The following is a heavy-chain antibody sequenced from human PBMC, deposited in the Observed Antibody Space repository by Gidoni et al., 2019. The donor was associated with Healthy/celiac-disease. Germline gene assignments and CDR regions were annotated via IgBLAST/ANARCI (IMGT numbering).Heavy chain of an antibody. Sequence: EVQLVQSGAEVKKPGESLKISCKGSGYSFTSYWIGWVRQMPGKGLEWMGIIYPGDSDTRYSPSFQGQVTISADKSISTAYLQWSSLKASDTAMYYCARLSRRAKYYYGSGSYYTGFDYWGQGTLVTVSS. J-gene: IGHJ4*02. V-gene: IGHV5-51*01. CDR2: IYPGDSDT. D-gene: IGHD3-10*01. CDR3: ARLSRRAKYYYGSGSYYTGFDY. CDR1: GYSFTSYW.